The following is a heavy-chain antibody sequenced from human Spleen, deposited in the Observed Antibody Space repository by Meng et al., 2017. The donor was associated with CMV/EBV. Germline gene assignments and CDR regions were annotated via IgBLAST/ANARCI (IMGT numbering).Heavy chain of an antibody. V-gene: IGHV3-53*01. Sequence: GESLKISCAASGFTVSSNYMSWVRQAPGKGLEWVSVIYSGGSTYYADSVKGRFTISRDNAKKSLFLQMNSLRAEDTAVYYCARERMWGGLERSGWYYYGLDVWGQGTTVTVSS. CDR1: GFTVSSNY. D-gene: IGHD6-19*01. CDR3: ARERMWGGLERSGWYYYGLDV. J-gene: IGHJ6*02. CDR2: IYSGGST.